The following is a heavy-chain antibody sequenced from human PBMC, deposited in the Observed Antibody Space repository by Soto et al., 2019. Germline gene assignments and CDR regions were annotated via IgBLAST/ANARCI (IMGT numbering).Heavy chain of an antibody. Sequence: PGKSLKISXTGFGYTFTTFWISWVRQMPGRGLEWMGRIDPRDSYTNYSPSFQGHVTISGDKSISTVYLQWASLKASDTAMYYCARLYCSSSTCDSWFDPWGQGTLVTVSS. V-gene: IGHV5-10-1*01. CDR3: ARLYCSSSTCDSWFDP. CDR1: GYTFTTFW. J-gene: IGHJ5*02. D-gene: IGHD2-2*01. CDR2: IDPRDSYT.